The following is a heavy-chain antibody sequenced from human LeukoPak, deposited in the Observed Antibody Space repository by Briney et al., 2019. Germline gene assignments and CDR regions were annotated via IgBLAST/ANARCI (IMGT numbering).Heavy chain of an antibody. CDR3: ARDYASYVWGSYPDY. CDR1: GFTFSSYG. D-gene: IGHD3-16*02. Sequence: PGGSLRLSCAASGFTFSSYGMHWVRQAPGKGLEWVAVIWYDGSNKYYADPVKGRFTISRDNSKNTLYLQMNSLRAEDTAVYYCARDYASYVWGSYPDYWGQGTLVTVSS. CDR2: IWYDGSNK. J-gene: IGHJ4*02. V-gene: IGHV3-33*01.